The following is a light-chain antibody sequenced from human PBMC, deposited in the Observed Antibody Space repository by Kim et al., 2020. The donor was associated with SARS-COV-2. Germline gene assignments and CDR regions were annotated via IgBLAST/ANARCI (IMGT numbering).Light chain of an antibody. J-gene: IGKJ2*01. V-gene: IGKV3-20*01. CDR1: QSVSSSY. CDR3: QQYGSSPPYT. Sequence: PGERATLACRASQSVSSSYLAWYQQKPGQAPRLLIYGASSRATGIPDRFSGSGSGTDFTLTISRLEPEDFAVYYCQQYGSSPPYTFGQGTKLEI. CDR2: GAS.